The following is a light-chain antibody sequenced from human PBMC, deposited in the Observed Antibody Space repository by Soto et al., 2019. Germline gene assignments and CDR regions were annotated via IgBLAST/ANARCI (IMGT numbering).Light chain of an antibody. J-gene: IGKJ3*01. Sequence: DIQLTQSPSSVSASVGDRVTITCRASQDIGTWLAWYQQKPGKAPKLLIYVASNLQSGVPSRFSGAGSGTDFNLTITSLQPEDFATYHFQQADSFPVTFGPGTKVDFK. CDR1: QDIGTW. CDR2: VAS. CDR3: QQADSFPVT. V-gene: IGKV1-12*01.